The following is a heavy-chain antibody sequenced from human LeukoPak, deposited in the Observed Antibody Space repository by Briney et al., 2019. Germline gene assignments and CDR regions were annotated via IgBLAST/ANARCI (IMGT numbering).Heavy chain of an antibody. V-gene: IGHV4-39*07. J-gene: IGHJ4*02. Sequence: SETLSLTCTVSGGSISSSSYYWGWIRQPPGKGLEWIGRIYSSGSTNYNPSLKSRVTISLDTAKNQFSLKLSSVTAADTAVYFCAKTAGVVDYWGQGTLVTVSS. CDR3: AKTAGVVDY. CDR2: IYSSGST. D-gene: IGHD1-1*01. CDR1: GGSISSSSYY.